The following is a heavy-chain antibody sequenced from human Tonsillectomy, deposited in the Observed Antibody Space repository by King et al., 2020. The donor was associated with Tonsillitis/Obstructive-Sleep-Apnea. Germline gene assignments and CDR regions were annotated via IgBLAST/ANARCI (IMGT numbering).Heavy chain of an antibody. CDR3: ARVLGHCTSTSCYTHHYGMDV. CDR1: GYSFTNYW. J-gene: IGHJ6*02. D-gene: IGHD2-2*02. V-gene: IGHV5-51*03. Sequence: QLVQSGAEVKKPGESLKISCKGSGYSFTNYWIGWVRQMPGKGLEWMGIIYPGDSDTIYSPTFQGQVTISADKSISTAYLQWSSLKASDTAMYYCARVLGHCTSTSCYTHHYGMDVWGQGTTVAVSS. CDR2: IYPGDSDT.